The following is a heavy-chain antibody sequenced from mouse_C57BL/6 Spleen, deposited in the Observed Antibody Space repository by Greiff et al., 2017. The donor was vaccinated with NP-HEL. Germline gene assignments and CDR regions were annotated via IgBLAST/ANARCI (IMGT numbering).Heavy chain of an antibody. CDR1: GYTFTDYN. J-gene: IGHJ4*01. D-gene: IGHD2-10*01. CDR3: ARRLLGSHYYAMDY. Sequence: EVQLQQSGPELVKPGASVQIPCKASGYTFTDYNMDWVKQSHGKSLEWIGDINPNNGGTIYNQKFKGKATLTVDKSSSTAYMELRSLTSEDTAVYYCARRLLGSHYYAMDYWGQGTSVTVSS. V-gene: IGHV1-18*01. CDR2: INPNNGGT.